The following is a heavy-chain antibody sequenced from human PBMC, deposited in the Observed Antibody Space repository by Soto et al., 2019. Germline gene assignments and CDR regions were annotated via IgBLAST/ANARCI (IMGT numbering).Heavy chain of an antibody. CDR2: MKPKSGGA. V-gene: IGHV1-8*01. CDR1: GYDFTSYH. CDR3: ARATHQVVHKCFAP. Sequence: QVHLVQSGAEVKRPGASVKVSCKASGYDFTSYHINWVRQAGGQGLEWMGWMKPKSGGAVYEQKFRGRLTMTSDNSISTAYMELTSLKPDDTAVYYCARATHQVVHKCFAPWGQGTLVTVSS. J-gene: IGHJ5*02. D-gene: IGHD2-2*01.